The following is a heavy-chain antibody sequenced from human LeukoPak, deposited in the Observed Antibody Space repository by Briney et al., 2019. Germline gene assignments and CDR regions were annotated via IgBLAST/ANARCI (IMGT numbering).Heavy chain of an antibody. CDR2: ISYSGST. Sequence: SQTLSLTCTVSGDSISSGGYHWTWIRQRPGKGLERIGYISYSGSTYYNPSLKSRVSISMDTPKNQFSLSLTSVTAADTAVYYCARDYGDYFRWFDPWGQGTLVTVSS. CDR3: ARDYGDYFRWFDP. D-gene: IGHD4-17*01. J-gene: IGHJ5*02. CDR1: GDSISSGGYH. V-gene: IGHV4-31*03.